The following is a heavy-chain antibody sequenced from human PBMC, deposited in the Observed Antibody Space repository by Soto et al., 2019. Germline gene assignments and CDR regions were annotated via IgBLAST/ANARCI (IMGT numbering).Heavy chain of an antibody. CDR2: VSLEGSNK. D-gene: IGHD6-13*01. V-gene: IGHV3-30*03. J-gene: IGHJ4*02. Sequence: QVQLVESGGGVVQPGRSLRLSCAASGFTFSTHAMHWVRQAPGKGLECVAIVSLEGSNKYYADSVKGRFTISRDNSKNTLYLQMSGLTPEDTAFYYCARDQTGITAAGGGRIDHWGQGTRVTVSS. CDR3: ARDQTGITAAGGGRIDH. CDR1: GFTFSTHA.